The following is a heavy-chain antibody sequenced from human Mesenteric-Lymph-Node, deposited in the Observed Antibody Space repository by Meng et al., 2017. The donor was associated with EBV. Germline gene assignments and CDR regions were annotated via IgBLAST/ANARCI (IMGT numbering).Heavy chain of an antibody. CDR1: GGALERFG. CDR3: ARARGQRFSSTWSLYFDY. V-gene: IGHV1-2*06. Sequence: GQLGQSGPEVEKPGSPGGVSCKASGGALERFGISWVRQAPGQGLEWLGRITPNSGDADYSGNFQGRVTMTRDTSISTVYLELSSLRSDDTAVYYCARARGQRFSSTWSLYFDYWGQGTLVTVSS. CDR2: ITPNSGDA. J-gene: IGHJ4*02. D-gene: IGHD6-13*01.